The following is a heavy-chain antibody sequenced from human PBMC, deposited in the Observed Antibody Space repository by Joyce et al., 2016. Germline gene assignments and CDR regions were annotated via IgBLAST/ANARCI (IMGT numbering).Heavy chain of an antibody. CDR3: AILNWGT. CDR2: IIPISDTT. CDR1: GGTFSSFT. J-gene: IGHJ5*02. D-gene: IGHD7-27*01. V-gene: IGHV1-69*01. Sequence: QVQLVQSGSEVKKPGSSVKVSCQASGGTFSSFTISWVRQAPGQGLEWMGGIIPISDTTNYAQNVQGRVTITADQSTNTVYMEMRSLRSGDTAVYYCAILNWGTWGQGVLVTVSS.